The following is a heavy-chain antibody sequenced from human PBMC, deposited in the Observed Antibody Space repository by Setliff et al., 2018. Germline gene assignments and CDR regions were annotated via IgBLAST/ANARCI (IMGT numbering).Heavy chain of an antibody. D-gene: IGHD1-26*01. CDR3: ARKGISALSGAFDM. CDR2: IYIGGSA. Sequence: KPSETLSLTCTVSGGSISSYYWSWIRQPAGKGLEWIGHIYIGGSANYNPSLKSRVTMSIDKSKNQFSLKLSSVTAADTAVYYCARKGISALSGAFDMWGQGTMVTVSS. J-gene: IGHJ3*02. V-gene: IGHV4-4*07. CDR1: GGSISSYY.